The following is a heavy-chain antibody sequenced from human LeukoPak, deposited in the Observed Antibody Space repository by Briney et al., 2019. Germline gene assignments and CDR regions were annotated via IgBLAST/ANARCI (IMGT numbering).Heavy chain of an antibody. CDR2: ISYDGSNK. CDR1: GFTFSSYG. CDR3: VVPATGDAFDI. D-gene: IGHD2-2*01. J-gene: IGHJ3*02. V-gene: IGHV3-30*03. Sequence: GGSLRLSCAASGFTFSSYGMHWVRQAPGKGLEWVAVISYDGSNKYYADSVKGRFTISRDNSKNTLYLQMNSLRAEDTAVYYCVVPATGDAFDIWGQGTMVTVSS.